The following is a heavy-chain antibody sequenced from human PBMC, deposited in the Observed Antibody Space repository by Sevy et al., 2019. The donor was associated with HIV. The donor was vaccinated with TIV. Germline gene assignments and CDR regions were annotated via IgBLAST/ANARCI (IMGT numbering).Heavy chain of an antibody. CDR3: ARGNYGSGRAWFDP. CDR2: IYYSGST. D-gene: IGHD3-10*01. V-gene: IGHV4-31*03. J-gene: IGHJ5*02. Sequence: SETLSLTCTVSGGSISSGGYYWSWIRQHPGKGLEWIGYIYYSGSTYYNPSLKSRVTISVDTSKNQFSLKLSSVTAADMAVYYCARGNYGSGRAWFDPWGQGTLVTVSS. CDR1: GGSISSGGYY.